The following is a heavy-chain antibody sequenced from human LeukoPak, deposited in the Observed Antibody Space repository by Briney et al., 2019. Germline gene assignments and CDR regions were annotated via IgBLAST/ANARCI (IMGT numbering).Heavy chain of an antibody. V-gene: IGHV1-8*01. J-gene: IGHJ5*02. D-gene: IGHD3-22*01. CDR3: SRGHYYDSKGNWFDP. CDR1: GYTFPNYD. Sequence: ASVQDSFKASGYTFPNYDINWVRQPTGRGREWMGCKNHKSGNTGYAQKFLDRGTMTWDTSISTAYMQLNALRAADNTVYYCSRGHYYDSKGNWFDPWGQGTLVTVSS. CDR2: KNHKSGNT.